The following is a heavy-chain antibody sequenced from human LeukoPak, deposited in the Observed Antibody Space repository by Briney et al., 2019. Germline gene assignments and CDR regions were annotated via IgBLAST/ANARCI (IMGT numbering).Heavy chain of an antibody. Sequence: GGSLRLSCVASGFTFSSYAMSWVRQAPGQGLEWVSSIRGSDHNTYYADTVKGRSTISRDNSKNTLYLQMNSLRAEDTAVYYCAKVKGCSSTSCYGESFDYFDYWGQGTLVTVSS. V-gene: IGHV3-23*01. CDR3: AKVKGCSSTSCYGESFDYFDY. D-gene: IGHD2-2*01. J-gene: IGHJ4*02. CDR2: IRGSDHNT. CDR1: GFTFSSYA.